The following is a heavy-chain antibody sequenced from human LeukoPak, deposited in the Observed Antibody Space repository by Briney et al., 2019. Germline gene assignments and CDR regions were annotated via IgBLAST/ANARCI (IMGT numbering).Heavy chain of an antibody. V-gene: IGHV3-48*03. CDR2: ISSGGTTI. J-gene: IGHJ4*02. D-gene: IGHD2-15*01. Sequence: GGSLRLSCAASGFPFNIYAMKWVRHAPGKGLEWVSYISSGGTTIYYADSVKGRFSISRDNAKNSLYLQMNSLRAQDTAVYYCARLGWGNYFDYWGQGTLVTVSS. CDR1: GFPFNIYA. CDR3: ARLGWGNYFDY.